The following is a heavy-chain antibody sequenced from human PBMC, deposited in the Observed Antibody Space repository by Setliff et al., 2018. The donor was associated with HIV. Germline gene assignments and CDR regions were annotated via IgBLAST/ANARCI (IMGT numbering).Heavy chain of an antibody. CDR2: ISGSGGST. Sequence: SLRLSCAASGLTFSSYAMSWVRQAPGKGLEWVSAISGSGGSTNYADSVKGRFTFSSDNAKNTVYLQMDALRAEDTAVYYCARALYGSDSLLDSWGQGTLVTVSS. J-gene: IGHJ4*02. V-gene: IGHV3-23*01. CDR1: GLTFSSYA. CDR3: ARALYGSDSLLDS. D-gene: IGHD1-26*01.